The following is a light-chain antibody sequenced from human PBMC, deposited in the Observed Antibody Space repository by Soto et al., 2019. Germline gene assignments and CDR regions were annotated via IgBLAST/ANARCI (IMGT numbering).Light chain of an antibody. J-gene: IGLJ3*02. V-gene: IGLV2-14*01. CDR1: SSDVGGYNY. Sequence: QSVLTQPASVSGSPGQSITISCTGTSSDVGGYNYVSWFQQHPGKAPKLMIYVVSNRPSGISNRFSGSKSGNTASLTISELQAEDEADYYCSSYTTSSSWVFGGGTKLTVL. CDR3: SSYTTSSSWV. CDR2: VVS.